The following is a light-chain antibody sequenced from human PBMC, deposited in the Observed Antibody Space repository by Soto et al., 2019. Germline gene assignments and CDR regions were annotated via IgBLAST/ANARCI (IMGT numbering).Light chain of an antibody. CDR2: DVS. CDR3: RSYAGSYTVV. CDR1: SSDVGGYNY. J-gene: IGLJ2*01. Sequence: QSALTQPRSVSGSPGQSVTISCTGTSSDVGGYNYVSWYQQHPGKAPKLMIYDVSKRPSGVPDRFSGSKSGNTASLTISGLQAEDEADYYCRSYAGSYTVVFGGGIKLTVL. V-gene: IGLV2-11*01.